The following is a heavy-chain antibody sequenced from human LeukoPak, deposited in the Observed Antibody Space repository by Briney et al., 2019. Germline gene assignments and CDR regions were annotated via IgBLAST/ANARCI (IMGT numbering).Heavy chain of an antibody. V-gene: IGHV3-48*02. CDR2: ISSSSSAI. CDR3: AGGALRYSDY. CDR1: GFTFSSYT. J-gene: IGHJ4*02. Sequence: PGGSLRLSCAASGFTFSSYTMNWVRQAPGKGLEWVSSISSSSSAIYYAASVKGRFTISRDNAKNSLYLQMNSLRDEDTAVYFCAGGALRYSDYWGQGTLVTVSS. D-gene: IGHD3-9*01.